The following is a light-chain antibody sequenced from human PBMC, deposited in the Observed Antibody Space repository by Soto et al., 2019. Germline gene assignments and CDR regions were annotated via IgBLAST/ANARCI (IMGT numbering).Light chain of an antibody. Sequence: DIHVTQSHTTLSASVGDRVTITCRASQTISIWLAWYQQKPGKAPKLLIYKASTLKSGVPSRFSGSGSGTEFTLTISSLQPDDFATYYCQHYNSYSEAFGQGTKVDIK. V-gene: IGKV1-5*03. J-gene: IGKJ1*01. CDR1: QTISIW. CDR3: QHYNSYSEA. CDR2: KAS.